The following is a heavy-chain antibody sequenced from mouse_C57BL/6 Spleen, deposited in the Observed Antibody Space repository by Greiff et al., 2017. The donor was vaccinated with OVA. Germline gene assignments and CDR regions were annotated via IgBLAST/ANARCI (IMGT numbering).Heavy chain of an antibody. Sequence: EVQLQQSGPELVKPGASVKISCKASGYTFTDYYMNWVKQSHGKSLEWIGDINPNNGGTSYNQKLKGKATLTVDKSSSTAYMELSSLTSEDSAVYYCARLGYDRYFDVWGTGTTVTVSS. J-gene: IGHJ1*03. V-gene: IGHV1-26*01. D-gene: IGHD2-2*01. CDR2: INPNNGGT. CDR1: GYTFTDYY. CDR3: ARLGYDRYFDV.